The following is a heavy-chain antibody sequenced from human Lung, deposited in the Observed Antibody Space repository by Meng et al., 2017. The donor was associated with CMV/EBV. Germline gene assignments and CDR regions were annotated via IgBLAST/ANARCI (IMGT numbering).Heavy chain of an antibody. J-gene: IGHJ4*02. D-gene: IGHD4/OR15-4a*01. CDR2: VYHSGYT. CDR3: ARVTEYGGNCFDS. V-gene: IGHV4-4*02. CDR1: GTSISTSNW. Sequence: SETLSLTSAVPGTSISTSNWWSWVRQPPGKGLEWIGEVYHSGYTNYNPSLKSRVTMSVDRSKNQSSLKLSSVTAADTAVYDCARVTEYGGNCFDSWGQGTLVTVSS.